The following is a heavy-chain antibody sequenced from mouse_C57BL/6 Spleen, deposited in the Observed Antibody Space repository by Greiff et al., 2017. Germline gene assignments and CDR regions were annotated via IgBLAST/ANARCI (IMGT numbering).Heavy chain of an antibody. Sequence: EVQLQQSGPELVKPGASVKISCKASGYSFTGYYMHWVKQSHGNILDWIGYIYPYNGVSSYNQKFKGKATLTVDKSSSKAHMELRSLTSADTAVYYWARVGCGGSSYYFDYWGQGTTLTVAS. CDR1: GYSFTGYY. J-gene: IGHJ2*01. CDR2: IYPYNGVS. CDR3: ARVGCGGSSYYFDY. D-gene: IGHD1-1*02. V-gene: IGHV1-31*01.